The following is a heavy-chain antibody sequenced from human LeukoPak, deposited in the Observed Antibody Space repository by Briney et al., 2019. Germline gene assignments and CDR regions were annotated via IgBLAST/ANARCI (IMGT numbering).Heavy chain of an antibody. CDR3: ARPYYYDSRIDP. V-gene: IGHV4-59*08. Sequence: SETLPLTCTVSGGSISSHYWSWIRQPPGKGLEWIGYIYYSGSTNYNPSLKSRVTISVDTSKNQFSLKLSSVTAADTAVYYCARPYYYDSRIDPWGQGILVTVSS. J-gene: IGHJ5*02. CDR1: GGSISSHY. D-gene: IGHD3-22*01. CDR2: IYYSGST.